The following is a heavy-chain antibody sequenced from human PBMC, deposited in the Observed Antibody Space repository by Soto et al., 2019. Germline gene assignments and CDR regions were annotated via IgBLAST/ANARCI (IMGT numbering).Heavy chain of an antibody. CDR2: IIPILGIA. CDR1: GGTFSSYT. CDR3: ARDRAGSYYYYYMDV. J-gene: IGHJ6*03. V-gene: IGHV1-69*04. Sequence: ASVKVSCKASGGTFSSYTISWVRQAPGQGLEWMERIIPILGIANYAQKFQGRVTITADKSTSTAYMELSSLRSEDTAVYYCARDRAGSYYYYYMDVWGKGTTVTVSS.